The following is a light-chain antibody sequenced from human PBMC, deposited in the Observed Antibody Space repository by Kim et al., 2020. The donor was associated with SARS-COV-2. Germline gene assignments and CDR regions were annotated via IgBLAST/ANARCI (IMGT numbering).Light chain of an antibody. J-gene: IGKJ5*01. CDR3: QQYKNWSPIT. V-gene: IGKV3D-15*01. CDR2: GAS. CDR1: QSVSTD. Sequence: SPGERATLSCRASQSVSTDLAWYQQKSGQAPRLLIYGASTRATGIPGRISGSGSGTEFTLTISGLQSEDLAVYYCQQYKNWSPITFGQGTRLEIK.